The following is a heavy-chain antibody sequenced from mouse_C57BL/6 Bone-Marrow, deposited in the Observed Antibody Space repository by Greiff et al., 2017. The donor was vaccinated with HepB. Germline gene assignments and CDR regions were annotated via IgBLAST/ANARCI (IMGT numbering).Heavy chain of an antibody. V-gene: IGHV1-64*01. CDR2: IHPNSGST. J-gene: IGHJ3*01. Sequence: HVQLKQPGAELVKPGASVKLSCKASGYTFTSYWMHWVKQRPGQGLEWIGMIHPNSGSTNYNEKFKSKATLTVDKSSSTAYMQLSSLTSEDSAVYYCARLGDDGAWFAYWGQGTLVTVSA. CDR3: ARLGDDGAWFAY. CDR1: GYTFTSYW. D-gene: IGHD2-12*01.